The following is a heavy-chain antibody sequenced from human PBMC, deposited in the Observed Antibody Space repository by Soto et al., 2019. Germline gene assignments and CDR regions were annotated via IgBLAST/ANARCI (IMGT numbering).Heavy chain of an antibody. CDR2: ISGSGGST. D-gene: IGHD2-15*01. Sequence: GGSLRLSCAASGFTFSSYAMSWVRQAPGKGLEWVSAISGSGGSTYYADSVKGRFTISRDNSKNTLYLQMNSLRAEDTAVYYCAKYGDAGKYCSGGSCYHKGYGMDVWGQGTTVTVSS. CDR3: AKYGDAGKYCSGGSCYHKGYGMDV. V-gene: IGHV3-23*01. J-gene: IGHJ6*02. CDR1: GFTFSSYA.